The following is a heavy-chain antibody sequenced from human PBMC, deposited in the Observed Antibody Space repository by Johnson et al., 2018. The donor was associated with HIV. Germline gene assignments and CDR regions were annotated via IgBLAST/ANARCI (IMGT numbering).Heavy chain of an antibody. D-gene: IGHD6-13*01. CDR2: ISYDGSNK. Sequence: QVQFVESGGGLVQPGGSLRLSCAASGFTFSSYAMHWVRQAPGKGLEWVAVISYDGSNKYYADSVKCRFTISRDNSKNTLYLQMNSLRAEDTAVYYCARDFKDSSSWYGAFDIWGQGTMVTVSS. CDR3: ARDFKDSSSWYGAFDI. CDR1: GFTFSSYA. J-gene: IGHJ3*02. V-gene: IGHV3-30-3*01.